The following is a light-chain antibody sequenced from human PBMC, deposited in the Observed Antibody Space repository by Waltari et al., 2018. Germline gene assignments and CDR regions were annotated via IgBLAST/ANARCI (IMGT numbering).Light chain of an antibody. CDR1: QNLRTY. Sequence: DIQMTQSPSSLSASIGDTIPVTCRASQNLRTYLNWYQQKPAKAPKLLIFGASTLPRGVPSRFSGSASGTEFTLTVTNLQPDDFATYFCQQSFSSPWTFGQGTTV. CDR2: GAS. CDR3: QQSFSSPWT. J-gene: IGKJ1*01. V-gene: IGKV1-39*01.